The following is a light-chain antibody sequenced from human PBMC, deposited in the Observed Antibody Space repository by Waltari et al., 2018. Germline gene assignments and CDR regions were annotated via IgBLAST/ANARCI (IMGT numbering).Light chain of an antibody. J-gene: IGLJ3*02. CDR2: DVS. CDR1: SGYIGNYKF. V-gene: IGLV2-14*01. CDR3: SSYTTASSWV. Sequence: QSALTQPASVSGSPGQSITISCTGTSGYIGNYKFVSWYQQEPGRAPKLIVYDVSQRPSGVSNRFSGSKSGNTASLTISGLQAEDEADYYCSSYTTASSWVFGGGTKLTVL.